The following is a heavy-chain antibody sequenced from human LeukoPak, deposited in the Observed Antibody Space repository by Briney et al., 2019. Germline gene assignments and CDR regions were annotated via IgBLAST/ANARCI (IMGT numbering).Heavy chain of an antibody. CDR3: ARSSGYYLVSDAFDI. J-gene: IGHJ3*02. CDR1: GFTFSNYG. CDR2: ISSSGTYI. D-gene: IGHD3-22*01. V-gene: IGHV3-21*01. Sequence: GGSLRLSCAASGFTFSNYGMNWVRQAPGKGLEWVSSISSSGTYIYYADSVKGRFTISRDNAKNSLYLQMDSLRDEDTALYYCARSSGYYLVSDAFDIWGQGTMVTVSS.